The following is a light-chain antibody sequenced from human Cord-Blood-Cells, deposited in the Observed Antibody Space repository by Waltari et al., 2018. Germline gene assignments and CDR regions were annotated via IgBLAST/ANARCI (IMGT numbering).Light chain of an antibody. CDR2: EDN. J-gene: IGLJ2*01. CDR3: QSYDSSNQV. Sequence: NFMLTQPHSVSESPGKTVTISCTGSSGSIASNYGQWYQQRPGSAPSTGIYEDNQRPSGVPYRFSGSIDSSSNSASLTISGLKTEDEADYYCQSYDSSNQVFGGGTKLTVL. V-gene: IGLV6-57*02. CDR1: SGSIASNY.